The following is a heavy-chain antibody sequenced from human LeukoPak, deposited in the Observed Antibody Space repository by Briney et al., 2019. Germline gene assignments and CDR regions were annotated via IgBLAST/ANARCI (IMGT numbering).Heavy chain of an antibody. V-gene: IGHV3-30*18. CDR2: IFYDGDNK. Sequence: PGRSLRLSCAASGFTFSNYGMHWVRQAPGKGLEWVAAIFYDGDNKYYADSVKGRFTISRDNSRNTLYLQMNSLRAEDTAVYFCAKGGGGTHYGDGLFYDHWGQGTLVTVSS. CDR3: AKGGGGTHYGDGLFYDH. D-gene: IGHD4-17*01. CDR1: GFTFSNYG. J-gene: IGHJ4*02.